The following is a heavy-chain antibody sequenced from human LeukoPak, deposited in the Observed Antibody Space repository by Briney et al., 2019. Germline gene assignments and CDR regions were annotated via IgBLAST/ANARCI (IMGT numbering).Heavy chain of an antibody. D-gene: IGHD2-15*01. Sequence: PGGSLRLSCVASGFIFSTHAMSWVRLAPGRGLEWVSTISDSGGSTYYTGSVKGRFTISRDNSMSTLSLQMKSLRVEDTALYYCARGYCSGGSCTWGLFDSWGQGTLVTVSS. CDR2: ISDSGGST. CDR1: GFIFSTHA. V-gene: IGHV3-23*01. J-gene: IGHJ4*02. CDR3: ARGYCSGGSCTWGLFDS.